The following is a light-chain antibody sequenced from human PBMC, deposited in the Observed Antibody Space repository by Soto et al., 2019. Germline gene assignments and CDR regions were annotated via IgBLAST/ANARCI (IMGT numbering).Light chain of an antibody. J-gene: IGKJ4*01. CDR3: QQRSNWHTLT. V-gene: IGKV3-11*01. CDR2: DAS. Sequence: EIVMTQSPATLSVSPGERATLSCGASQSVSSYLAWYQQKPGQAPRLLIYDASNRATGIPARFSGSGSGTDFTLTISSLETEDFAAYYCQQRSNWHTLTFGGGTKVDIK. CDR1: QSVSSY.